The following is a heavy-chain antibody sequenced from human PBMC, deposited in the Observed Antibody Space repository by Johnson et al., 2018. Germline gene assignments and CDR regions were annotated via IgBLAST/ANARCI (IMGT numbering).Heavy chain of an antibody. CDR1: GFTFDDYA. V-gene: IGHV3-9*01. CDR2: ISWNSGSI. D-gene: IGHD3-22*01. CDR3: AKVAHKYYDSSGYQGVVAFDI. Sequence: EVQLVETGGGLVQPGRSLRLSCAASGFTFDDYAMHWVRQAPGKGLEWVSGISWNSGSIGYADSVKGRFTISRDNAKNSLYLQMHSLRAEDTALYYCAKVAHKYYDSSGYQGVVAFDIWGQGTMVTVSS. J-gene: IGHJ3*02.